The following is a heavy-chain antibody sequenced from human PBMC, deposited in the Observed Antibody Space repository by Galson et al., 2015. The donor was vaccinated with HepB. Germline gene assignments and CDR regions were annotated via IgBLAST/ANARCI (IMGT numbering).Heavy chain of an antibody. J-gene: IGHJ4*02. D-gene: IGHD5-12*01. CDR2: IKSKTDGGTT. CDR1: GFTFSNAW. Sequence: SLRLSCAASGFTFSNAWMSWVRQAPGKGLEWVGRIKSKTDGGTTDYAAPVKGRFTISRDDSKNTLYLQMNSLKTEDTAVYYCTPTAWTNYDYYFDYWGQGTLVTVSS. V-gene: IGHV3-15*01. CDR3: TPTAWTNYDYYFDY.